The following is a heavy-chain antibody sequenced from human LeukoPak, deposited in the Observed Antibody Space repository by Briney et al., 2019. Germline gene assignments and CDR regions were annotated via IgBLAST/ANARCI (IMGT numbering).Heavy chain of an antibody. CDR2: IYYSGST. CDR3: ARAIAVAGTWVDY. Sequence: SETLSLTCTVSGGSISSGDYYWSWIRQPPGKGLEWIGYIYYSGSTYYNPSLKSRVTISVDTSKNQFSLKLSSVTAADTAVYYCARAIAVAGTWVDYWGQGTLVTVSS. CDR1: GGSISSGDYY. D-gene: IGHD6-19*01. V-gene: IGHV4-30-4*08. J-gene: IGHJ4*02.